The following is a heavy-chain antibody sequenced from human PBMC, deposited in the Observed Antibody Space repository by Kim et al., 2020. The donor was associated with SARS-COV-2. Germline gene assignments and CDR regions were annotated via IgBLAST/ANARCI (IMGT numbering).Heavy chain of an antibody. CDR3: ASQRVGYYYDSSGPFDY. Sequence: FQGRVTITADESTSTAYMELSSLRSEDTAVYYCASQRVGYYYDSSGPFDYWGQGTLVTVSS. D-gene: IGHD3-22*01. V-gene: IGHV1-69*01. J-gene: IGHJ4*02.